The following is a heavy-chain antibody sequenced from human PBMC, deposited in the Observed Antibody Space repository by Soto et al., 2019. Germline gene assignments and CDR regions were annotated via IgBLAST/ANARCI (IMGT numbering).Heavy chain of an antibody. CDR3: ARQDQRYFDWSDLRGWFDP. CDR2: IYPGDSDT. Sequence: RGESLKISCKGSGYSFTSYWIGWVRQMPGKGLEWMGIIYPGDSDTRYSPSFQGQVTISADKSISTAYLQWSSLKASDTAMYYCARQDQRYFDWSDLRGWFDPWGQGTLVTVSS. D-gene: IGHD3-9*01. J-gene: IGHJ5*02. V-gene: IGHV5-51*01. CDR1: GYSFTSYW.